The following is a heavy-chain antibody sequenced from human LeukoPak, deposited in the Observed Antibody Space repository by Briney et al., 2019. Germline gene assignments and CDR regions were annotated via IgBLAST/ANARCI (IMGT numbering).Heavy chain of an antibody. CDR3: ARVALSQGLDA. CDR1: GFTFSSYE. J-gene: IGHJ5*02. CDR2: ISSSGSTI. D-gene: IGHD3-10*01. Sequence: GGSLRLSCAASGFTFSSYEMNWVRQAPGKGLEWVSYISSSGSTIYYADSVKGRFTISRDNAENKLYLQMNSLRVEDTAVYYCARVALSQGLDAWGQGTLVTVSS. V-gene: IGHV3-48*03.